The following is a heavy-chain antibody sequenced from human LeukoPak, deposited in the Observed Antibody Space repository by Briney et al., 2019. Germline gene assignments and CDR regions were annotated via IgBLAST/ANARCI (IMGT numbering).Heavy chain of an antibody. J-gene: IGHJ4*02. D-gene: IGHD3-16*02. Sequence: PGGSLRLSCAASGFTVSSNYMSWVRQAPGKGLEWVSVIYSGGSTYYADSVQGRFTISRDNYKNTLYLQMNSLRAEDTAVYYCARGTRYRYTVDYWGQGTLVTVSS. CDR1: GFTVSSNY. V-gene: IGHV3-53*01. CDR3: ARGTRYRYTVDY. CDR2: IYSGGST.